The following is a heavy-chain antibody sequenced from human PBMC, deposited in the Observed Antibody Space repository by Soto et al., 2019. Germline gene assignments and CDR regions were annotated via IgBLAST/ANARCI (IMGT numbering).Heavy chain of an antibody. CDR1: GGSISSSNW. Sequence: SETLSLTCAVSGGSISSSNWWSWVRQPPGKGLEWIGEIYHSGSTNYNPSLKSRVTISVDKSKNQFSLKLSSVTAADTAVYYCARTSSGWYSHFDYWGQGTLVTVSS. D-gene: IGHD6-19*01. CDR2: IYHSGST. J-gene: IGHJ4*02. V-gene: IGHV4-4*02. CDR3: ARTSSGWYSHFDY.